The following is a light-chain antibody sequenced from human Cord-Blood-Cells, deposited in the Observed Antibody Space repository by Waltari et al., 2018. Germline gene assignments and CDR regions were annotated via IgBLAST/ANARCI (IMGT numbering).Light chain of an antibody. CDR3: SSYAGSNNLV. Sequence: QSALTQPPSASGSPGQSVTISCTGTSSDVGGYNYVSWYQQHPGKAPILMIYEVSKRPLGVPCRFSGSKSGNTASLTVSGLQAADKADYYCSSYAGSNNLVFGGGTKLTVL. CDR1: SSDVGGYNY. J-gene: IGLJ3*02. V-gene: IGLV2-8*01. CDR2: EVS.